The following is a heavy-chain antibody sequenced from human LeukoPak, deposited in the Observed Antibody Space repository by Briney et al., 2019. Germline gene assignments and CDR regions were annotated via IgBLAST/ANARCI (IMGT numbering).Heavy chain of an antibody. J-gene: IGHJ4*02. D-gene: IGHD4-23*01. CDR1: GFTFDDYA. CDR2: IYWNSGII. Sequence: PGRSLRLSCAASGFTFDDYAMHWVRQAPGQGLEWVSSIYWNSGIITYADSVRGRFTISRGNADNSLFLQMDSLRPEDTALYYCTKEETKYTFGNAFDYWGQGTLVTVSS. V-gene: IGHV3-9*01. CDR3: TKEETKYTFGNAFDY.